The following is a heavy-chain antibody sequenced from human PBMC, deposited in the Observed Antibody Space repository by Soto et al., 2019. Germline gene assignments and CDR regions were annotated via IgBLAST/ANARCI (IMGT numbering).Heavy chain of an antibody. CDR2: ISSSSSYI. D-gene: IGHD3-9*01. CDR1: GFTFSSYS. CDR3: ARDWPPLRYFGWVYYYYGTDV. V-gene: IGHV3-21*01. Sequence: GGSLRLSCAASGFTFSSYSMNWVRQAPGKGLEWVSSISSSSSYIYYADSVKGRFTISRDNAKNSLYLQMNSLRAEDTAVYYCARDWPPLRYFGWVYYYYGTDVWGQGTTVTVSS. J-gene: IGHJ6*02.